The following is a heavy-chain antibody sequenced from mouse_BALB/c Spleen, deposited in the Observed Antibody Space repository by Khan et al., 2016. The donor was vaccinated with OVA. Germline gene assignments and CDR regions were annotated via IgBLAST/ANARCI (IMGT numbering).Heavy chain of an antibody. CDR2: INPSTGYT. J-gene: IGHJ3*01. Sequence: QIQLMQSGAELAKPGASVKMSCKASGYTFTTYWMHWVKQRPGQGLDWIGYINPSTGYTEYNQKFKDKATLTADKSSSTAYMQLNSLTSEDSAVYYCGRRGVYGIFAYWGQGTLVTVSA. V-gene: IGHV1-7*01. D-gene: IGHD2-1*01. CDR1: GYTFTTYW. CDR3: GRRGVYGIFAY.